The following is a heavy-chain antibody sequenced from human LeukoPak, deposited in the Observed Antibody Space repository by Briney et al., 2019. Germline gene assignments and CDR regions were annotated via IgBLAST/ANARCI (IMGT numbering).Heavy chain of an antibody. CDR3: ARHGMTTVTIGVDY. J-gene: IGHJ4*02. V-gene: IGHV5-51*01. Sequence: LGESLKISCKGSGYSFTRYWIGWVRQMPGKGLEWMGIIYPGDSDTRYSPSFQGQVTISADKPISTAYLKWSSLKASDTARYYCARHGMTTVTIGVDYWGQGTLVTVSS. D-gene: IGHD4-17*01. CDR1: GYSFTRYW. CDR2: IYPGDSDT.